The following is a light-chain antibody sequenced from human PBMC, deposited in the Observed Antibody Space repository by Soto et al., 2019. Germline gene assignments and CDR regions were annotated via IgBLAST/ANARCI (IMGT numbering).Light chain of an antibody. CDR1: SSNIGAGYD. J-gene: IGLJ1*01. CDR2: DNT. V-gene: IGLV1-40*01. Sequence: QSVLTQPPSVSGAPGQRVTISCTGSSSNIGAGYDVHWYQQLPGTAPKLLIYDNTNRPSGVPDRFSASKSGTSASLAITGLRVEDEAEYYCQCYENSLIGSRVFGTGTKLTVL. CDR3: QCYENSLIGSRV.